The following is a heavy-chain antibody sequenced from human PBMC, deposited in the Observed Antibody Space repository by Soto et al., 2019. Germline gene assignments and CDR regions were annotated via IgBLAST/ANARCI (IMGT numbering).Heavy chain of an antibody. V-gene: IGHV3-23*01. Sequence: GGSLRLSCAASGFTFSSYAMSWVRQAPGKGLEWVSAISGSGGSTYYADSVKGRFTISRDNSKNTLYLQMNSLRAEDTTVFYCAKASAEYVWRSYRPFDYWGQGTLVTVSS. J-gene: IGHJ4*02. CDR3: AKASAEYVWRSYRPFDY. CDR2: ISGSGGST. CDR1: GFTFSSYA. D-gene: IGHD3-16*02.